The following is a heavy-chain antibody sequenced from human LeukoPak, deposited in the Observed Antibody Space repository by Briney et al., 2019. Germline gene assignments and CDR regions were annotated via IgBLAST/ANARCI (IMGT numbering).Heavy chain of an antibody. CDR2: ISYDGSNK. D-gene: IGHD5-12*01. V-gene: IGHV3-30-3*01. Sequence: GGSLRLSCAASGFTFSSYAMHWVRQAPGKGLEWVAVISYDGSNKYYADSVKGRFTISRDNSKNTLYLQMNSLRAEDTAVYYCARDSPDVDIVATTPPFDYWGQGTLVTVSS. CDR1: GFTFSSYA. J-gene: IGHJ4*02. CDR3: ARDSPDVDIVATTPPFDY.